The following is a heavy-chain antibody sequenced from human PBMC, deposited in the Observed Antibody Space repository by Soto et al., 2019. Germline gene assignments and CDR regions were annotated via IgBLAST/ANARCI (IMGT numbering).Heavy chain of an antibody. V-gene: IGHV4-59*01. CDR1: GGSTRSYY. CDR3: ARERRDSWYYFDS. D-gene: IGHD2-15*01. CDR2: KYDSGSA. J-gene: IGHJ4*02. Sequence: LSLTCTVSGGSTRSYYWSWIRQPPGKGLEWIGYKYDSGSANYSPSLKSRVTISVDTSKNQFSLKLSSVTAADTAVYYCARERRDSWYYFDSWGQGILLTVSS.